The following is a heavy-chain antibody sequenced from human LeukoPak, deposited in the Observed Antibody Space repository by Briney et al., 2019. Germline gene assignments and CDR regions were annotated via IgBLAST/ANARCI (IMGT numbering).Heavy chain of an antibody. Sequence: PGGSLRLSCAASGFTFSSYAMSWVRQTPGKGLEWISAIDDGGSSTYHADSVRGRFTISRDNSKNTLYLQMNSLRAEDTAVYYCAKVDYYDSLDYWGQGTLVTVSS. CDR1: GFTFSSYA. CDR3: AKVDYYDSLDY. J-gene: IGHJ4*02. CDR2: IDDGGSST. V-gene: IGHV3-23*01. D-gene: IGHD3-22*01.